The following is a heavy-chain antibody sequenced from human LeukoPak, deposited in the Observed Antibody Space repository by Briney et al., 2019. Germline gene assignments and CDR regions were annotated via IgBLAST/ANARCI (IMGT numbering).Heavy chain of an antibody. CDR3: ARVGKGSGSYRGLFDY. CDR1: GYTFTSYG. V-gene: IGHV1-18*01. CDR2: ISAYNGNT. Sequence: GASVKVSCKASGYTFTSYGISWVRQAPGQGLEWMGWISAYNGNTNYAQKLQGRVTMTTDTSTSTAYMELRSLRSEDTAVYYCARVGKGSGSYRGLFDYWGQGTLVTVSS. J-gene: IGHJ4*02. D-gene: IGHD1-26*01.